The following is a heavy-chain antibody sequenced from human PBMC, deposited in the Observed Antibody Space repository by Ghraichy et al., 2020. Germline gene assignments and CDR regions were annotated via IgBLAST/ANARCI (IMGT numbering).Heavy chain of an antibody. J-gene: IGHJ4*02. V-gene: IGHV4-59*01. D-gene: IGHD2-15*01. Sequence: SETLSLTCTVSGGSISSYYWSWIRQPPGKGLEWIGYIYYSGSTNYNPSLKSRVTISVDTSKNQFSLKLSSVTAADTAVYYCARVTPRYCSGGSCYLMDYWGQGTLVTVSS. CDR3: ARVTPRYCSGGSCYLMDY. CDR2: IYYSGST. CDR1: GGSISSYY.